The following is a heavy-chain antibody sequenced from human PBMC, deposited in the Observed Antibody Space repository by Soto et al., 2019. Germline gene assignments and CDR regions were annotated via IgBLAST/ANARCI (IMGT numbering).Heavy chain of an antibody. CDR3: ARVSSSWYRNYWFDP. D-gene: IGHD6-13*01. CDR1: GGTFSSYA. J-gene: IGHJ5*02. V-gene: IGHV1-69*13. CDR2: IIPIFGTA. Sequence: SVKVSCKASGGTFSSYAISWVRQAPGQGLEWMGGIIPIFGTANYAQKFQGRVTITADESTSTAYMELSSLRSEDTAVYYCARVSSSWYRNYWFDPWGQGTLVTVSS.